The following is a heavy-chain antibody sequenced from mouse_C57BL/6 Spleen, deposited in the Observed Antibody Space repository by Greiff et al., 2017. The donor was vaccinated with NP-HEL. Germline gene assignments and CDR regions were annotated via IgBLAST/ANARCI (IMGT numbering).Heavy chain of an antibody. V-gene: IGHV1-22*01. D-gene: IGHD2-4*01. Sequence: VQLQQSGPELVKPGASVKMSCKASGYTFTDYNMHWVKQSHGKSLEWIGYINPNNGGTSYNQKFKGKATLTVNKSSSTAYMELRSLTSEDSAVYYCARTYDYPAWFAYWGQGTLVTVSA. CDR2: INPNNGGT. CDR3: ARTYDYPAWFAY. CDR1: GYTFTDYN. J-gene: IGHJ3*01.